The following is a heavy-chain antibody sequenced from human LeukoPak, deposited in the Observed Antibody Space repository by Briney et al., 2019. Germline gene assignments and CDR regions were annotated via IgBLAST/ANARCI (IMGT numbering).Heavy chain of an antibody. J-gene: IGHJ4*02. CDR3: ATYRGYSYGYGGSFDY. D-gene: IGHD5-18*01. CDR1: GFTFSTYA. CDR2: IYYSGST. Sequence: GSLRLSCAASGFTFSTYAMSWVRQAPGKGLEWIGYIYYSGSTNYNTSLKSRVTISVDTSKNQFSLKLSSVTAADTAVYYCATYRGYSYGYGGSFDYWGQGTLVTVSS. V-gene: IGHV4-59*01.